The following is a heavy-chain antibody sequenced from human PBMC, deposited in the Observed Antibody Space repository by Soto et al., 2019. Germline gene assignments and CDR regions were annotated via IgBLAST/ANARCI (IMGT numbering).Heavy chain of an antibody. V-gene: IGHV2-5*02. J-gene: IGHJ4*02. CDR1: GFSLSTSGVG. CDR2: CYWDDDK. Sequence: QITLKESGPTLVTPTQTLTLTCTFSGFSLSTSGVGVGWIRQPPGQALEWLALCYWDDDKRYSPSLKSRLTITKDASQNQVVLTMTNMDPVDTATYYCAHLLSPKGIAARLAYFDYWCQGTLGTVSS. CDR3: AHLLSPKGIAARLAYFDY. D-gene: IGHD6-6*01.